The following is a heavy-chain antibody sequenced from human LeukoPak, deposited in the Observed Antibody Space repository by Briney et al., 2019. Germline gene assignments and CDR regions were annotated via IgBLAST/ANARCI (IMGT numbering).Heavy chain of an antibody. CDR2: IWFDGSNQ. J-gene: IGHJ4*02. CDR3: ARAVAAGSYLDY. CDR1: GFTLSNYG. Sequence: GRSLRLSCAASGFTLSNYGMHWVRQAPGKGLEWAAFIWFDGSNQYYADSVKGRFTISRDISKNTLLLQTNSLTAADTAVYYCARAVAAGSYLDYWGQGTLVTVSS. V-gene: IGHV3-33*01. D-gene: IGHD2-15*01.